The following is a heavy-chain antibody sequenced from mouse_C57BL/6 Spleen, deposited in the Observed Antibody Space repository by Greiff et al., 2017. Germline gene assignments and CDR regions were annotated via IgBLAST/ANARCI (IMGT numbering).Heavy chain of an antibody. Sequence: VQLQQSGAELVKPGASVKLSCTASGFNIKDYYMHWVKQRTEQGLEWIGRIDPADGAPKYAPKFQGKATITADTSSNTAYLQLSSLTSEDTAVYYCAREAQALDYWGQGTTLTVSS. V-gene: IGHV14-2*01. CDR3: AREAQALDY. D-gene: IGHD3-2*02. CDR2: IDPADGAP. CDR1: GFNIKDYY. J-gene: IGHJ2*01.